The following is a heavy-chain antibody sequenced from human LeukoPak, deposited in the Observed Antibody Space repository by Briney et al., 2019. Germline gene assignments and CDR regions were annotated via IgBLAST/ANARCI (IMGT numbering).Heavy chain of an antibody. CDR1: GASFSGYY. Sequence: SETLSLTCAVYGASFSGYYWSWIRQPPGKGLEWHGEIHHSGSTNYNPSLKSRVTISVDTSKNQFALELSSVTAADTAVYYWARRIARRFDYWGQGTLVTVSS. J-gene: IGHJ4*02. V-gene: IGHV4-34*01. CDR3: ARRIARRFDY. CDR2: IHHSGST. D-gene: IGHD6-13*01.